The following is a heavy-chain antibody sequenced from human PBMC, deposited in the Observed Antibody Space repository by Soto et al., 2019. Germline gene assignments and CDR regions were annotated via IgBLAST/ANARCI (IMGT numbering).Heavy chain of an antibody. J-gene: IGHJ6*02. D-gene: IGHD2-8*01. Sequence: ASVKVSCEAAGYSFTDYHMHRVRRARGQGLEWLGRINPKSGGTSTAQKFQGWVTMTTDTSISTASMELTRLTSDDTAIYYCARGDSTDCSNGVCSFFYNHDMDVWGQGTTVTVSS. CDR2: INPKSGGT. CDR3: ARGDSTDCSNGVCSFFYNHDMDV. CDR1: GYSFTDYH. V-gene: IGHV1-2*04.